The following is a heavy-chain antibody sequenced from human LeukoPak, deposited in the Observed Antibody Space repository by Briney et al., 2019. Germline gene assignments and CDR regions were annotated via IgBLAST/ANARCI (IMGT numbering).Heavy chain of an antibody. J-gene: IGHJ3*02. V-gene: IGHV5-51*01. CDR3: ARQGCSGGSCYPIDAFDI. Sequence: GESLKIFCKGSGYSFTSYWIGWVRPVPGKGLEWMGIIYPGDSDTRHSPSLQGPVTISADNSISTAYLQWSSLKASDTAMYYCARQGCSGGSCYPIDAFDIWGQGTMVTVSS. CDR2: IYPGDSDT. CDR1: GYSFTSYW. D-gene: IGHD2-15*01.